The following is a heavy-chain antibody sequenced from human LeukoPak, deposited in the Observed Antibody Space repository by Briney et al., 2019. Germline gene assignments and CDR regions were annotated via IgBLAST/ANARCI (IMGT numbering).Heavy chain of an antibody. CDR3: AKGIYSSGWSYFDY. CDR1: GFTFSSYS. J-gene: IGHJ4*02. D-gene: IGHD6-19*01. V-gene: IGHV3-48*01. Sequence: TGGSLRLSCAASGFTFSSYSMNGVRQAPGKGLEWVSYISSSSSTIYYADSVKGRFTISRDNSKNTLYLQMNSLRAEDTAVYYCAKGIYSSGWSYFDYWGQGTLVTVSS. CDR2: ISSSSSTI.